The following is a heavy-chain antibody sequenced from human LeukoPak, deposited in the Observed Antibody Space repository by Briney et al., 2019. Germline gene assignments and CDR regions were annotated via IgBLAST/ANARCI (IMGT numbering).Heavy chain of an antibody. Sequence: SETLSLTCAVYGGSFSGYYWSWIRQPPGKGLEWIGEINHSGSTNYNPSLKSRVTISVDTSKNQFSLKLSSVTAADTVVYYCARSGNIAAAGTSGNFDYWGQGTLVTVSS. CDR1: GGSFSGYY. J-gene: IGHJ4*02. CDR3: ARSGNIAAAGTSGNFDY. D-gene: IGHD6-13*01. CDR2: INHSGST. V-gene: IGHV4-34*01.